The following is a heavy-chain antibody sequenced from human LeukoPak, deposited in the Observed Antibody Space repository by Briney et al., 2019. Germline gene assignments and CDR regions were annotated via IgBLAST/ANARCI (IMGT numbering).Heavy chain of an antibody. Sequence: GGSLRLSCAASGFTFSSYGMHWVRQAPGKGLEWVSAIRSSGATTYYADSVKGRFTISRDNSKNTVYLQMNSLRAEDTAIYYCTKARDDYGVDTIDSWGQGTLVTVSS. V-gene: IGHV3-23*01. CDR1: GFTFSSYG. J-gene: IGHJ4*02. D-gene: IGHD3-3*01. CDR2: IRSSGATT. CDR3: TKARDDYGVDTIDS.